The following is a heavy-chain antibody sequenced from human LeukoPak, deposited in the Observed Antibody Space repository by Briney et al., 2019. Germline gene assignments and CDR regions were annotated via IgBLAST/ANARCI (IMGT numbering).Heavy chain of an antibody. CDR2: MNPNSGST. J-gene: IGHJ4*02. D-gene: IGHD5-12*01. CDR3: ARGRSTGYRYYFEY. Sequence: ASVKVSCKASGYTFTSYVINWVRQATGQGLEWMGWMNPNSGSTGYAQKFQGRVTITRNTSISTAYMELSGLRSEDTAVYYCARGRSTGYRYYFEYWGQGTLVTVSS. V-gene: IGHV1-8*03. CDR1: GYTFTSYV.